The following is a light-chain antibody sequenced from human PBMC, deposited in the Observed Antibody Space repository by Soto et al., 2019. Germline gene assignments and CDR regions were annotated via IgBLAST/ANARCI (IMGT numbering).Light chain of an antibody. V-gene: IGKV3-15*01. CDR3: QQRSNWPAN. CDR1: QSVSSN. Sequence: EIVMTQSPATLSVSPGERATLSCRASQSVSSNLAWYQQKPGQAPRLLIYGASARATGIPARFSGSGSGTEFTLTISSLQSADSAVYYCQQRSNWPANFGQGTRLEIK. CDR2: GAS. J-gene: IGKJ5*01.